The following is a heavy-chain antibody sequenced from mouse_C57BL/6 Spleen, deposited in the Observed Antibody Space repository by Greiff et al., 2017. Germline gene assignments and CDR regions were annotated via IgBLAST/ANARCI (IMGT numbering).Heavy chain of an antibody. J-gene: IGHJ3*01. CDR1: GFTFSDYG. V-gene: IGHV5-17*01. Sequence: VQLKESGGGLVKPGGSLKLSCAASGFTFSDYGMHWVRQAPEKGLEWVAYISSGSSTIYYADTVKGRFTISRDNAKNTLFLQMTSLRSEDTAMYYCAKNSNWDSFAYWGQGTLVTVSA. CDR2: ISSGSSTI. CDR3: AKNSNWDSFAY. D-gene: IGHD4-1*01.